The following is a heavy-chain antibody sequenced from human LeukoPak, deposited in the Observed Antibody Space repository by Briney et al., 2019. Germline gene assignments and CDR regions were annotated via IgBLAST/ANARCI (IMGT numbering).Heavy chain of an antibody. CDR1: GYTFTRYY. CDR3: ARERFLEWLFGYGMDV. CDR2: INPNSGST. D-gene: IGHD3-3*01. Sequence: GASVKVSCKASGYTFTRYYMHWVRQAPGQGLEWMGWINPNSGSTNYAQKFQGRVTMTRDTSISTAYMELSRLRSDDTAVCYCARERFLEWLFGYGMDVWGQGTTVTVSS. J-gene: IGHJ6*02. V-gene: IGHV1-2*02.